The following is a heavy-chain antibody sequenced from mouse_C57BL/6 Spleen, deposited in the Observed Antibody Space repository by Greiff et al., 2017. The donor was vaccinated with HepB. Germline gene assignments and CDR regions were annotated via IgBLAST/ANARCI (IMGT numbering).Heavy chain of an antibody. J-gene: IGHJ3*01. CDR3: ARGTGDRAWFAY. CDR2: ISYDGSN. D-gene: IGHD4-1*01. V-gene: IGHV3-6*01. Sequence: EVQLVESGPGLVKPSQSLSLTCSVTGYSITSGYYWNWIRQFPGNKLEWMGYISYDGSNNYNPSLKNRISITRDTSKNQFFLKLNSVTTEDTATYYCARGTGDRAWFAYWGQGTLVTVSA. CDR1: GYSITSGYY.